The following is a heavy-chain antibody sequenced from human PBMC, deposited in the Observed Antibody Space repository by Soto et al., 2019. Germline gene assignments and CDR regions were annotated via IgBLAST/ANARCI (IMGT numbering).Heavy chain of an antibody. CDR2: IKSKTDGGTT. J-gene: IGHJ4*02. Sequence: GGSLRLSCAASGFTFSNAWMNWFRQAPGKGLEWVGRIKSKTDGGTTDYAAPVKGRFTISRDDSKNTLYLQMNSLKTEDTAVYYCTTSSGYNYGPVDYWGQGTLVTVSS. CDR3: TTSSGYNYGPVDY. CDR1: GFTFSNAW. D-gene: IGHD5-18*01. V-gene: IGHV3-15*07.